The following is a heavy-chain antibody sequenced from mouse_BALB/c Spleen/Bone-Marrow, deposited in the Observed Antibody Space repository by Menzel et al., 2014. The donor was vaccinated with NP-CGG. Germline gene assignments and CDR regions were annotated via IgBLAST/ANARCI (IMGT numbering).Heavy chain of an antibody. V-gene: IGHV1-5*01. CDR3: TRVITTGSAWCAY. CDR2: IYPGNSDT. J-gene: IGHJ3*01. CDR1: GYTFTSYW. Sequence: VQLQQSGTVLARPGASVKMSCKASGYTFTSYWMHWVKQRPGQGLEWIGAIYPGNSDTSYNQKFKGKAKLTAVTSTSTAYMELSSLTNEDSAVYYCTRVITTGSAWCAYWGQGTLVTVSA. D-gene: IGHD2-4*01.